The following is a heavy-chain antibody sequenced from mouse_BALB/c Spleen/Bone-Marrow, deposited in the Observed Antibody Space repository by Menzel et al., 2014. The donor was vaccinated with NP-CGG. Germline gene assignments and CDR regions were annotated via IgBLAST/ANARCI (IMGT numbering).Heavy chain of an antibody. CDR1: GFNIKDTY. Sequence: EVKVVESGAELVKPRASVKLSCTASGFNIKDTYMHWVKQRPERGLEWIGRIDPANGNTKYDPKFQGKATITADTSSNTAYLQLSSLTSEDTAVYYCANYYYGSSLFAYWGQGTLVTVSA. J-gene: IGHJ3*01. CDR3: ANYYYGSSLFAY. V-gene: IGHV14-3*02. D-gene: IGHD1-1*01. CDR2: IDPANGNT.